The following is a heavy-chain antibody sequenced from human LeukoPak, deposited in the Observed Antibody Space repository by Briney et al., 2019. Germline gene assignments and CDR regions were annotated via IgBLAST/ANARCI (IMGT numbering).Heavy chain of an antibody. Sequence: GASVKVSCKASGYTFTSYGISWVRQAPGQGLEWMGWISAYNGNTNYAQKLQGRVTMTTDTSTSTAYMELRSLRSDDTAVYYCARDERDTIFGVVIGRGMDVWGQGTTVTVSS. V-gene: IGHV1-18*01. J-gene: IGHJ6*02. CDR1: GYTFTSYG. CDR2: ISAYNGNT. CDR3: ARDERDTIFGVVIGRGMDV. D-gene: IGHD3-3*01.